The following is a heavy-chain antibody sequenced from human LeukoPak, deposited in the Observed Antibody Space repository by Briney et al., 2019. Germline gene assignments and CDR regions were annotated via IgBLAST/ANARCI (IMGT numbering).Heavy chain of an antibody. CDR2: NSSSSSYI. Sequence: GGSLRLSCAASGFTFSSYSMNWVRQAPGKGLEWVSSNSSSSSYIYYADSVKGRFTISRDNAKNSLYLQMNSLRAEDTAVYYCASEYCSSTSCYGDAFDIWGQGTMVTVSS. D-gene: IGHD2-2*01. CDR1: GFTFSSYS. V-gene: IGHV3-21*01. J-gene: IGHJ3*02. CDR3: ASEYCSSTSCYGDAFDI.